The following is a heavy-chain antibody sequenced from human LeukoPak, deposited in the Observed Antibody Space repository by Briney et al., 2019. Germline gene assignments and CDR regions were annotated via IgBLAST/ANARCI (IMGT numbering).Heavy chain of an antibody. CDR2: ISRSGSSI. D-gene: IGHD6-19*01. J-gene: IGHJ4*02. CDR1: GFTFSDYN. Sequence: GGSLRLSCAASGFTFSDYNMRWIRQAPGKGLEWVSSISRSGSSIYYADSVKGRFTISRDNVKNLLYLQMNSLRAEDTAVYYCARVQRGIAVALDYWGQGTLAAVSS. CDR3: ARVQRGIAVALDY. V-gene: IGHV3-11*04.